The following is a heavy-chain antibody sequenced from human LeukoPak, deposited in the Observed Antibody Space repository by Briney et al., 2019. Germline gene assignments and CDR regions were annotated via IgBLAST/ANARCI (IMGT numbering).Heavy chain of an antibody. V-gene: IGHV3-7*03. CDR1: GFTFSSYW. CDR3: ARRVEAVASTDYYYYMDV. Sequence: GGSLRLSCAASGFTFSSYWMSWVRQAPGKGLEWVANIKQDGSEKYYVDSVKGRFTISRDNSKNTLYLQMNSLRAEDTAVYYCARRVEAVASTDYYYYMDVWGKGTTVTVSS. D-gene: IGHD6-19*01. CDR2: IKQDGSEK. J-gene: IGHJ6*03.